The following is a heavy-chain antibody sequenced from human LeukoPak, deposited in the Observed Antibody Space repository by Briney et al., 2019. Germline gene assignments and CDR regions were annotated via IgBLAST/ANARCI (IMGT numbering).Heavy chain of an antibody. Sequence: ASVKVSCKVSGYTLTELSMHWVRQAPGKGLEWMGGFDPEDGETIYAQKFQGRVTMTEDTSTDTAYMELSSLRSEDTAVYYCATVAIVGAMKYFDYWGQGTLVTVSS. D-gene: IGHD1-26*01. CDR2: FDPEDGET. J-gene: IGHJ4*02. CDR1: GYTLTELS. CDR3: ATVAIVGAMKYFDY. V-gene: IGHV1-24*01.